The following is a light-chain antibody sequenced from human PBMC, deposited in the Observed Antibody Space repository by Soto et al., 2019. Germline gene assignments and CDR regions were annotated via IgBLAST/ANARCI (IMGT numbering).Light chain of an antibody. CDR1: NIGTKS. Sequence: SYELTQPPSVSVAPGQTARITCGGDNIGTKSVHWYQQRPGQAPGLVVYDDRARPSEIPERFSGSNSGNTATLTISRVEAGDEADYYCQVWDTISDHVFFGGGTKVTVL. J-gene: IGLJ2*01. CDR2: DDR. V-gene: IGLV3-21*02. CDR3: QVWDTISDHVF.